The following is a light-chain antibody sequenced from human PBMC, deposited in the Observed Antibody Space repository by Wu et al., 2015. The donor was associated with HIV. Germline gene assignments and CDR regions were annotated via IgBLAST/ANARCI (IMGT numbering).Light chain of an antibody. V-gene: IGKV3-20*01. CDR2: GAS. J-gene: IGKJ2*01. Sequence: EIVLTQSPGTLSLSPGERATLSCRASQSVRGTLLAWYRQKPGQAPRLLIYGASSRATGIPDRFSGSGSGTDFTLTISRLEPEDFAVYYCQQYNNLYTFGQGTKLEI. CDR3: QQYNNLYT. CDR1: QSVRGTL.